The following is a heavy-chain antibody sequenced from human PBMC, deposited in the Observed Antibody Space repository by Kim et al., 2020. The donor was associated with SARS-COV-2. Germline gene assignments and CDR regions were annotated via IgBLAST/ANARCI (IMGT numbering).Heavy chain of an antibody. D-gene: IGHD3-3*01. J-gene: IGHJ6*01. CDR3: AKDMISSSSGYITPYYY. CDR1: GFTFDDYA. CDR2: ISWNSGSI. Sequence: GGSLRLSCAASGFTFDDYAMHWVRQAPGKGLECVSAISWNSGSIGYADSVKGRFTISRDNAKNSLYLQMNSLRAEDTALYYCAKDMISSSSGYITPYYY. V-gene: IGHV3-9*01.